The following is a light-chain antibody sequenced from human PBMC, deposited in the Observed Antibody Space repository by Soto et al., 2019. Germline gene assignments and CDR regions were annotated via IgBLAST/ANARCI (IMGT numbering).Light chain of an antibody. CDR3: QQYDSYSRT. V-gene: IGKV1-5*03. J-gene: IGKJ1*01. CDR2: KAS. Sequence: DIQMNQSPSTLSAYVGDRVTITCRASQSISSSLAWYQQKPGKAPNLLIYKASNLQSGVPSRFSGSGSGTEFTLAISSLQPDGFATYYCQQYDSYSRTFGQGTKV. CDR1: QSISSS.